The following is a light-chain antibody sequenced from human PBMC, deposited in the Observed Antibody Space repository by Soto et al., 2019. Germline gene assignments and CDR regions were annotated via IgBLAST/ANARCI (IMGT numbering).Light chain of an antibody. Sequence: IQLTQSRCSLSASVGERVTLTCLTSQGIRSALGWYQQKPGKVPKLLIYAASTLQSGVPSRFSGSGSGTDFTLTISSLQPEDFATYYCQQSYSTLWTFGQGTKVDIK. V-gene: IGKV1-39*01. J-gene: IGKJ1*01. CDR3: QQSYSTLWT. CDR2: AAS. CDR1: QGIRSA.